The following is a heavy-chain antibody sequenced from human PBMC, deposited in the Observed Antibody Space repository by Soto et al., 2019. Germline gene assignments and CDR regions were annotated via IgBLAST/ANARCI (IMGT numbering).Heavy chain of an antibody. V-gene: IGHV4-31*03. Sequence: NPSEALSVTCSVSGAALNSGNYYWSWIRQVPGKGLEWIGHIYVTGAVDYNPSLRDRITISQDTSERQFSLNLRLVTAADTAVYYCARLRIATNNYKWFDPWGQGTLVTVSS. CDR1: GAALNSGNYY. D-gene: IGHD2-21*01. CDR3: ARLRIATNNYKWFDP. J-gene: IGHJ5*02. CDR2: IYVTGAV.